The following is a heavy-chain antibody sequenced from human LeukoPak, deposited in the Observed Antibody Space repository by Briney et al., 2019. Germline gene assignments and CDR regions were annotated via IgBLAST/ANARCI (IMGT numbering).Heavy chain of an antibody. J-gene: IGHJ4*02. CDR3: ARGGVVPAAMMAY. D-gene: IGHD2-2*01. CDR1: GFTFGDYY. Sequence: GGSLRLSCVASGFTFGDYYMGWVRQAPGKGLEWVSYISSSGSTIYYADSVKGRFTISRDNAKNSLYLQMNSLRAEDTAVYYCARGGVVPAAMMAYWGQGTLVTVSS. CDR2: ISSSGSTI. V-gene: IGHV3-11*01.